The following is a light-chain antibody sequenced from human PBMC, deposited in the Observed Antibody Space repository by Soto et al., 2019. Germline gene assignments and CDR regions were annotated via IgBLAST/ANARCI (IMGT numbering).Light chain of an antibody. J-gene: IGKJ1*01. Sequence: EIVLTQSPGTLSPSPGDRATLSCRASQSVSNNYVAWYQLTAGEAPRLIIYGASKRAGGIPDRFSGSWCRKDFPLTISLLAHEYAAVYCCQQYGNSGTFGQGTKVDIK. CDR2: GAS. CDR3: QQYGNSGT. CDR1: QSVSNNY. V-gene: IGKV3-20*01.